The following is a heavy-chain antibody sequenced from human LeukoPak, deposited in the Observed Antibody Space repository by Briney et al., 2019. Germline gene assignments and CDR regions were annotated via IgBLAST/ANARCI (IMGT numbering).Heavy chain of an antibody. V-gene: IGHV4-61*01. CDR3: ARGVVITGLDY. Sequence: PSETLSLTCTVSGGSVSRSPYYWGWIRQTPGKGLEWIGSIYSSGNTNYNPSLKSRVTISVDTSKNQFSLMLTSVTAADTAVYYCARGVVITGLDYWGQGTLVTVSS. CDR1: GGSVSRSPYY. D-gene: IGHD3-3*01. CDR2: IYSSGNT. J-gene: IGHJ4*02.